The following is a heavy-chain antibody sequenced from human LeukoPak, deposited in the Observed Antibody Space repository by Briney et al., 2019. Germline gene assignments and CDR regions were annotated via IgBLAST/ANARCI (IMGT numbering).Heavy chain of an antibody. D-gene: IGHD1-1*01. Sequence: GGSLRLTCAASGFTVSINYMSWVRQAPGEGLEWVSVIYTTGKTYYADSVKGRFSISRDNSKNTVYLQMNSLRAEDTTVYYCAKVSPTGRAFDCWGLGTLVTVSS. CDR2: IYTTGKT. V-gene: IGHV3-53*01. CDR1: GFTVSINY. J-gene: IGHJ4*02. CDR3: AKVSPTGRAFDC.